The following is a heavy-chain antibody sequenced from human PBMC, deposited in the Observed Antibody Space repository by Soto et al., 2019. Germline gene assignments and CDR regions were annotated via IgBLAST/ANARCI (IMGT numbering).Heavy chain of an antibody. J-gene: IGHJ4*02. CDR2: TYYRSKWYN. Sequence: QSQTLSLTCAISGDSVSSNSAAWNWIRQSPSRGLEWLGRTYYRSKWYNDYAVSVKSRITINPDTSKNQFSLQLNSVTPEDTAVYYCARGRGYCTNGVCYFDYWGQGTLVTVSS. CDR1: GDSVSSNSAA. CDR3: ARGRGYCTNGVCYFDY. V-gene: IGHV6-1*01. D-gene: IGHD2-8*01.